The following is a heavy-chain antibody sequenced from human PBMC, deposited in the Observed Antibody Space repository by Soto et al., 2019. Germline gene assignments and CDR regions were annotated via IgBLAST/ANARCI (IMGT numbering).Heavy chain of an antibody. V-gene: IGHV3-30*03. CDR3: VRGSQPHYFSSGSLDY. CDR2: ISHDESNK. Sequence: GGSLRLSCAASGFTFSTYTMHWVRQAPGKGLEWVAVISHDESNKYYADSVKGRFTISRDNSKSTLYLQMNSLRPDDTAVFYCVRGSQPHYFSSGSLDYWGQGTLVTVSS. J-gene: IGHJ4*02. D-gene: IGHD3-10*01. CDR1: GFTFSTYT.